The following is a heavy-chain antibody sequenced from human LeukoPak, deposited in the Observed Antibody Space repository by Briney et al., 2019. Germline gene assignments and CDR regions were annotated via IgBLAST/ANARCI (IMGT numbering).Heavy chain of an antibody. D-gene: IGHD3-10*01. J-gene: IGHJ4*02. CDR1: GFTFSSYA. CDR2: IFGNGDTT. CDR3: AKRNTMVRGGPCFDY. V-gene: IGHV3-23*01. Sequence: GGSLRLSCAASGFTFSSYAMNWVRQAPGKGLEWVSIIFGNGDTTYYADSVKGRFTVSRDNSKDTLYLQMNDLRPDDTAIYYCAKRNTMVRGGPCFDYWGQGTLVTVSS.